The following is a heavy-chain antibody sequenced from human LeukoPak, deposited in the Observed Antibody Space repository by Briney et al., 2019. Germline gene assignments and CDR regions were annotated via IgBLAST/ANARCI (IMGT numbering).Heavy chain of an antibody. V-gene: IGHV3-48*03. Sequence: PGGSLRLSCAASGFTFSSYEMNWVRQAPGKGLEGVSYISSSGSTIYYADSVKGRFTISRDNSKNTLYLQMNSLRAEDTAVYYCARDVQNYDFWSGYIVGYFDYWGQGTLVTVSS. J-gene: IGHJ4*02. CDR2: ISSSGSTI. CDR3: ARDVQNYDFWSGYIVGYFDY. D-gene: IGHD3-3*01. CDR1: GFTFSSYE.